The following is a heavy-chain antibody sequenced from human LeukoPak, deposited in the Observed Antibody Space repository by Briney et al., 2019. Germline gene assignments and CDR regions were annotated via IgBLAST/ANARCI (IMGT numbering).Heavy chain of an antibody. CDR3: AREGPSGSLDY. CDR1: GGSISSGGYY. CDR2: IYYSGST. V-gene: IGHV4-31*03. J-gene: IGHJ4*02. Sequence: SETLSLTCTVSGGSISSGGYYWSWIRQHPGKGLEWIGYIYYSGSTCYNPSLKSRVTISVDTSKNQFSLKLSSVTAADTAVYYCAREGPSGSLDYWGQGTLVTVSS. D-gene: IGHD1-26*01.